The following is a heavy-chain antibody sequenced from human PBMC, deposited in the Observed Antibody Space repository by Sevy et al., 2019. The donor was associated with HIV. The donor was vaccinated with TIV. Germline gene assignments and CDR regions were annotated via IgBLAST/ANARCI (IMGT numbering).Heavy chain of an antibody. Sequence: SETLSLTCTVSGGSISSGDYYWSWIRQPPGKGLEWIGYIYYSGSTYYNPSLKSRVTISVDTSKNQFSLKLSSVTAAVPAVYYCARLDEDCSGGSCYGMDVWGQGTTVTVSS. CDR2: IYYSGST. D-gene: IGHD2-15*01. J-gene: IGHJ6*02. V-gene: IGHV4-30-4*01. CDR1: GGSISSGDYY. CDR3: ARLDEDCSGGSCYGMDV.